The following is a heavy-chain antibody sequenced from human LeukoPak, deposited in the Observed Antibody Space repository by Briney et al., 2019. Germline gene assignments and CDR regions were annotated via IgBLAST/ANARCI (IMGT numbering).Heavy chain of an antibody. CDR3: ARDPTLPGTAEYFQH. CDR1: GFTFSAYA. Sequence: PGGSLRLSCEASGFTFSAYAMTWVRQAPGEGLEWVSVISGSGGSGGNTHYADSAKGRFTISRDNSKNTLYLQMNSLRAEDTAVYYCARDPTLPGTAEYFQHWGQGTLVTVSS. CDR2: ISGSGGSGGNT. V-gene: IGHV3-23*01. J-gene: IGHJ1*01. D-gene: IGHD6-13*01.